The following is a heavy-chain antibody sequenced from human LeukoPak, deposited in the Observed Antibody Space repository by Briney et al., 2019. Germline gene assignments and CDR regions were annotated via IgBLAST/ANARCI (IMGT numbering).Heavy chain of an antibody. CDR1: EFTFGPNP. J-gene: IGHJ4*02. Sequence: GGSLRLSWAPSEFTFGPNPRTGVARPQGRGREWVSGIYGSGGASFYADSVKGRFTISRDNSQNTVFLQMDSLRDEDTALYYCAKDLRKDGIWDIDYWGQGTLVTVSS. CDR2: IYGSGGAS. V-gene: IGHV3-23*01. D-gene: IGHD1-14*01. CDR3: AKDLRKDGIWDIDY.